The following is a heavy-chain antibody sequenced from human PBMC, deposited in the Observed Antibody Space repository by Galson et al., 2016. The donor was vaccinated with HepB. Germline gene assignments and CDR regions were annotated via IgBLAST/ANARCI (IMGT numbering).Heavy chain of an antibody. CDR3: SRIPPGGSAFGFVI. CDR2: IYSGGGT. J-gene: IGHJ3*02. Sequence: SLRLSCAASGFTVSSNYMSWVRQAPGKGLEWVTVIYSGGGTYYADSVQGRFTISRDNSKNALHLQMNSLRAEDTAMYFWSRIPPGGSAFGFVIWGQGTTVTVSS. V-gene: IGHV3-53*01. CDR1: GFTVSSNY. D-gene: IGHD2-15*01.